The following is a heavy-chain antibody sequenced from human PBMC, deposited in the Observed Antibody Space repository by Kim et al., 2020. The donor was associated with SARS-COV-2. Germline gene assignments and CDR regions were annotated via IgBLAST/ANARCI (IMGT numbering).Heavy chain of an antibody. D-gene: IGHD6-13*01. J-gene: IGHJ4*02. Sequence: SETLSLTCTVSGVSISSYYWSWIRQPPGKGLEWIGYIYYSGSTNYNPSLKSRVTISVDTSKNQFSLKLSSVTAADTAVYYCAREHCVGQQLGFDYWGQGTLVTVSS. CDR2: IYYSGST. V-gene: IGHV4-59*13. CDR3: AREHCVGQQLGFDY. CDR1: GVSISSYY.